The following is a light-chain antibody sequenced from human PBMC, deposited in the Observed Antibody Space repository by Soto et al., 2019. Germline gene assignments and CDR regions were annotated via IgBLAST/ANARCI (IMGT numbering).Light chain of an antibody. V-gene: IGKV1-5*01. CDR3: LQDHDDLWT. Sequence: EIQMTQSPATLSVSVVAGVIKTYLASQSISSWLAWYQQKPGKAPTLLIYAASNLQSGVPSRFRGSRSGTEFTLTVSSLQPEDCSTYYCLQDHDDLWTCGQGTKVDI. J-gene: IGKJ1*01. CDR1: QSISSW. CDR2: AAS.